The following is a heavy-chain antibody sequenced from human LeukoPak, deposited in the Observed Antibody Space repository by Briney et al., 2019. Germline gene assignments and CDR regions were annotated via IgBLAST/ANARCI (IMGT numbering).Heavy chain of an antibody. J-gene: IGHJ4*02. D-gene: IGHD2-2*01. CDR1: GYTFTDYY. CDR3: ARANFLYCSSTTCLFDY. V-gene: IGHV1-2*02. Sequence: ASVKVSCKASGYTFTDYYMHWVRQAPGQGFEWMGWINPNDGDTNYAQKFQGRVTMTRDTSISTAHMEVSRLRFDDTAVYYCARANFLYCSSTTCLFDYWGQGTLVTVSS. CDR2: INPNDGDT.